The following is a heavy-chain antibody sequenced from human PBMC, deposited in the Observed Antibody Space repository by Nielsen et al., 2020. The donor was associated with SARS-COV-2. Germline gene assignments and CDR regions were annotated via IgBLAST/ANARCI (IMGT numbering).Heavy chain of an antibody. CDR2: ISYDGSVQ. V-gene: IGHV3-30*03. CDR3: ARPTYYYDSSGYYYESFDY. D-gene: IGHD3-22*01. Sequence: GESLKIFCEASGFTISRYGMHWVRQAPGKGLEWVTFISYDGSVQYYADSVKGRFTISTDISKNTLYLQMNSLRAEDTAVYYCARPTYYYDSSGYYYESFDYWGQGTLVTVSS. J-gene: IGHJ4*02. CDR1: GFTISRYG.